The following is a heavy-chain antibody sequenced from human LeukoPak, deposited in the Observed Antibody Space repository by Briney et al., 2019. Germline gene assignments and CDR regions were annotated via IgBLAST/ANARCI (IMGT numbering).Heavy chain of an antibody. CDR3: ANFKGKDGIKDHFDY. D-gene: IGHD5-24*01. CDR1: GFTFDDYT. V-gene: IGHV3-9*01. Sequence: GRSLRLSCAASGFTFDDYTMHWVRQAPRKGLEWVSGISWNSGSIGYADSVKGRFTISRDNSKNTVSLQMSSLRVEDTAVYYCANFKGKDGIKDHFDYWGQGTLVTVSS. J-gene: IGHJ4*02. CDR2: ISWNSGSI.